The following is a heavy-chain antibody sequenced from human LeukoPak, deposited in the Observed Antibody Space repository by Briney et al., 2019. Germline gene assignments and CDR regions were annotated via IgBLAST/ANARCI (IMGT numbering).Heavy chain of an antibody. CDR1: GFTFSSYG. Sequence: GGSLRLSCVASGFTFSSYGMNWVRQAPGKGLEWVSYISSSGSIYYADSVKGRFTISRDNAKNSLYLQMNSLRDEDMAVYYCARRFDSWGQGTLVTVSS. CDR2: ISSSGSI. CDR3: ARRFDS. V-gene: IGHV3-48*02. J-gene: IGHJ4*02.